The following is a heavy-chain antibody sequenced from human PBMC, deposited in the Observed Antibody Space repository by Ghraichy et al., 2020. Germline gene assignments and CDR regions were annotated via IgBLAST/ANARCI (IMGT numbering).Heavy chain of an antibody. CDR3: LRVTGKFWFDP. J-gene: IGHJ5*02. CDR1: GFTFSSYT. CDR2: IAESGDQI. V-gene: IGHV3-21*01. Sequence: AGSLRLSCAASGFTFSSYTLNWVRQAPGRGLEWVASIAESGDQIQYKDSVEGRFTISRDNAKMTLYLQMNSVRAEDTAVYYCLRVTGKFWFDPWGQGVLVKVSS.